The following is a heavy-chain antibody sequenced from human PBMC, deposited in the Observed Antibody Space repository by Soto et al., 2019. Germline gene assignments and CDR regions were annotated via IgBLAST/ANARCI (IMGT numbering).Heavy chain of an antibody. Sequence: VGSLRLSCAASGFTFSDYYMSWIRQAPGKGLEWVAYISSSDNIIYYADSVKGRFTISRDNAKNSLYLQMNSLRAEDTAVYYCARDLGYYDSSGYFDYWGQGTPVTVSS. CDR3: ARDLGYYDSSGYFDY. CDR1: GFTFSDYY. J-gene: IGHJ4*02. V-gene: IGHV3-11*01. CDR2: ISSSDNII. D-gene: IGHD3-22*01.